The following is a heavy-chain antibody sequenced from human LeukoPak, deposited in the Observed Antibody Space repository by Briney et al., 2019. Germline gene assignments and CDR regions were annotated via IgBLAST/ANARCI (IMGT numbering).Heavy chain of an antibody. D-gene: IGHD7-27*01. CDR3: AGAELGYNWFDP. V-gene: IGHV4-59*08. CDR2: IYYSGST. Sequence: ASETLSLTCTVSGGSISSYYWSWIRQPPGKGLEWIGYIYYSGSTNYNPSLKSRVTISVDTSKNQFSLKLSSVTAADTAVYYCAGAELGYNWFDPWGQGTLVTVSS. J-gene: IGHJ5*02. CDR1: GGSISSYY.